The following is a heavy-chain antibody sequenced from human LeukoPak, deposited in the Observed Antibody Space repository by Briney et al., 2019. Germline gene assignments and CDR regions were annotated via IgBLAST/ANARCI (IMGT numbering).Heavy chain of an antibody. CDR3: AREMTTVTGLDY. Sequence: GGSLRLSCALCGFTLSSYWMQWVRQAPGKGRVWVSRINSDGSSTSYADSVQGRFTISRDNAKNTLYLQMNSLRAEDTAVFYCAREMTTVTGLDYWGQGTLVTVSS. J-gene: IGHJ4*02. D-gene: IGHD4-17*01. V-gene: IGHV3-74*01. CDR1: GFTLSSYW. CDR2: INSDGSST.